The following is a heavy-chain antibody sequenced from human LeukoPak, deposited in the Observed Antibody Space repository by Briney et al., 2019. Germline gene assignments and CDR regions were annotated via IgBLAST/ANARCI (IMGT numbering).Heavy chain of an antibody. CDR1: GFTFSSYG. CDR3: APIVVVAPTGGY. CDR2: IRYDGSNK. Sequence: GGSLRLSCAASGFTFSSYGMHWVRQAPGTGLEWVAFIRYDGSNKYYADSVKGRFTISRDNSKNTLYLQMNSLRAEDTAVYYCAPIVVVAPTGGYWGQGTLVTVSS. J-gene: IGHJ4*02. V-gene: IGHV3-30*02. D-gene: IGHD2-15*01.